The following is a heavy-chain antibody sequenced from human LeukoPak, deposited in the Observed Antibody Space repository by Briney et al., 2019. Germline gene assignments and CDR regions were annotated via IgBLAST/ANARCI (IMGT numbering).Heavy chain of an antibody. Sequence: GGSLRLSCAASGFTFSSYNMNWVRQAPGKGLEWVSSITSGSSYRFYADSVKGRFTISRDNAKNSLYLQMNSLRAEDTAVYYCASLGTTYYYDSSGYAWGQGTLVTVSS. J-gene: IGHJ4*02. D-gene: IGHD3-22*01. V-gene: IGHV3-21*01. CDR2: ITSGSSYR. CDR3: ASLGTTYYYDSSGYA. CDR1: GFTFSSYN.